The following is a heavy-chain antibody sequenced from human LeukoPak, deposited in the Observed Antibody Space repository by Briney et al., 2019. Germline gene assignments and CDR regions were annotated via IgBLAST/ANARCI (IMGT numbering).Heavy chain of an antibody. CDR1: GFTFSNYW. V-gene: IGHV3-7*01. J-gene: IGHJ3*02. D-gene: IGHD1-7*01. Sequence: GGPLRLSCAASGFTFSNYWMIWVRQAPGKGLEWVANINQDGSEKYSVDSVKGRFTISRDNAKNSLYLQMNSLRAEDTAVYYCAKRWGRKLELRDDAFDIWGQGTMVTVSS. CDR3: AKRWGRKLELRDDAFDI. CDR2: INQDGSEK.